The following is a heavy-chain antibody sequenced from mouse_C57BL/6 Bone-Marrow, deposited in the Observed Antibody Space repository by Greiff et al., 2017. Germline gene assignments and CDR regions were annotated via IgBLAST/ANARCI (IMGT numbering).Heavy chain of an antibody. D-gene: IGHD1-1*01. Sequence: QVKLHQSGPELVKPGASVKISCKASGYAFSSSWLNWVKQRPGKGLEWIGRIYPGDGDTNYNGKFKGKATLTADKSSSTAYMQLSSLTSEDSAVYFCSRDYYGSSWDYYAMDYWGQGTSVTVAA. J-gene: IGHJ4*01. CDR2: IYPGDGDT. CDR3: SRDYYGSSWDYYAMDY. CDR1: GYAFSSSW. V-gene: IGHV1-82*01.